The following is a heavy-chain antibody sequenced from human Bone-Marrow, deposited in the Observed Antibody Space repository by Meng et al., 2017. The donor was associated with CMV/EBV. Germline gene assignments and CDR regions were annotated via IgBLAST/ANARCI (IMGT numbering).Heavy chain of an antibody. CDR1: GGSVSSGSYY. D-gene: IGHD3-3*01. J-gene: IGHJ6*02. CDR2: IYYSGST. CDR3: ARGVFWSGYITQNYYYGMDV. V-gene: IGHV4-61*01. Sequence: GSLRLSCTVSGGSVSSGSYYWSWIRQPPGKGLEWIGYIYYSGSTNYNPSLKSRVTISVDTSKNQFSLKLSSVTAADTAVYYCARGVFWSGYITQNYYYGMDVWGQGTTVTVSS.